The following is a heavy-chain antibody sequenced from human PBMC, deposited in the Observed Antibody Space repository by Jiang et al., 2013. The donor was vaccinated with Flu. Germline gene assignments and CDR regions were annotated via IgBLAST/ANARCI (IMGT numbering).Heavy chain of an antibody. CDR2: INYSGST. J-gene: IGHJ2*01. CDR1: GGSFSEYY. V-gene: IGHV4-34*01. Sequence: LKPSETLSLTCSVYGGSFSEYYWTWIRQPPGKGLEWIGEINYSGSTNYNPSLKSRVTISLDASKNQFSLMLTSVTAADTAVYYCARVRREVGEPHKTHYWYFDLWGRGTLVTVSS. CDR3: ARVRREVGEPHKTHYWYFDL. D-gene: IGHD3-10*01.